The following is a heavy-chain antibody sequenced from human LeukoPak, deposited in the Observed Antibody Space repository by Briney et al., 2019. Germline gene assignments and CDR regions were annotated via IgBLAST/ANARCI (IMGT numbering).Heavy chain of an antibody. CDR2: IYYSGNT. CDR1: GGSIGSYY. D-gene: IGHD2-2*01. V-gene: IGHV4-59*01. CDR3: ARVLVPAGALWYYYYYMDV. Sequence: PSETLSLTCTVSGGSIGSYYWSWIRQPPGKGLEWIGYIYYSGNTNYNPSLKSRVTISIDTSKNQFSLKLSSVTAADTAVYYCARVLVPAGALWYYYYYMDVWGKGTTVTISS. J-gene: IGHJ6*03.